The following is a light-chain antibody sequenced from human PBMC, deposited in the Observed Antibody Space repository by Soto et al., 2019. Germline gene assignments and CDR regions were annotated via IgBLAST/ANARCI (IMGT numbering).Light chain of an antibody. CDR3: QQYKSYPWT. J-gene: IGKJ1*01. Sequence: DIQMTQSPSTLSASVGDRVTITCRASQSISSWLAWYQQKPGKAPKLLIYDASSLESGVPSRFSGSGAGTEFTLTISSLQPDDFATYHCQQYKSYPWTFGQGTKVEIK. V-gene: IGKV1-5*01. CDR1: QSISSW. CDR2: DAS.